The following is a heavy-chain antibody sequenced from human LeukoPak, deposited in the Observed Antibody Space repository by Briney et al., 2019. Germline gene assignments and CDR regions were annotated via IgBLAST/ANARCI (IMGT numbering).Heavy chain of an antibody. CDR1: GFTFSTYA. J-gene: IGHJ4*02. CDR2: ISSDGSSK. CDR3: ARVEGSVFWSGYFAG. V-gene: IGHV3-30-3*01. D-gene: IGHD3-3*01. Sequence: PGGSLRLSCAASGFTFSTYAMEWVRQAPGKGLEWVAVISSDGSSKYYADSVRGQFTISRDNSKNTLYLQMNSLRAEDTAVYYCARVEGSVFWSGYFAGWGQGTRVTVSS.